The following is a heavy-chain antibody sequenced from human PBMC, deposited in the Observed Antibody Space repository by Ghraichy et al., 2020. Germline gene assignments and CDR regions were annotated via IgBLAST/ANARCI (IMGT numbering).Heavy chain of an antibody. CDR2: LPPRGRP. D-gene: IGHD5-18*01. V-gene: IGHV4-34*01. J-gene: IGHJ4*02. CDR1: GGSFSGYY. CDR3: ASHNVETARGPGLPLDFDY. Sequence: SQTLSLTCAVYGGSFSGYYWSWIRQPPGKGLAWLGALPPRGRPHSNPSLKRRVPISVDPSTNQFSLQLRSVPAADPAVSYCASHNVETARGPGLPLDFDYWGQGTLVTVSS.